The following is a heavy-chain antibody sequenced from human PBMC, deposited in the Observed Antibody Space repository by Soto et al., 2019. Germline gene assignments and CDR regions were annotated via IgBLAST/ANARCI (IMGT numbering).Heavy chain of an antibody. Sequence: SETLSLTCAVYGGFLSESYWTWIRQPPGKGLEWIGEINHVGGTNYNPSLKSRVTMSVDTSQNQFSLRLISVTAADKAMYFCVRIRYQLPSSVLWLDHWGQGTPVT. CDR1: GGFLSESY. V-gene: IGHV4-34*01. J-gene: IGHJ5*02. D-gene: IGHD3-16*01. CDR3: VRIRYQLPSSVLWLDH. CDR2: INHVGGT.